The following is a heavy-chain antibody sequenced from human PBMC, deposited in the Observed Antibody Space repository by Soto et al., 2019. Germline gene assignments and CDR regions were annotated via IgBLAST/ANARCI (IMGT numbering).Heavy chain of an antibody. D-gene: IGHD3-16*02. V-gene: IGHV2-5*02. J-gene: IGHJ4*02. CDR3: ANTSAGRFEYIWGSYRYTYFDY. Sequence: QITLKESGPTLVKPTQTLTLTCTFSGFSLSTSGVGVGWIRQPPGKALEWLALIYWDDDKRYSTSLKSRLTITKDTSKNQVGLTTTNIDPVDTATYYGANTSAGRFEYIWGSYRYTYFDYWGQGTLVTVSS. CDR2: IYWDDDK. CDR1: GFSLSTSGVG.